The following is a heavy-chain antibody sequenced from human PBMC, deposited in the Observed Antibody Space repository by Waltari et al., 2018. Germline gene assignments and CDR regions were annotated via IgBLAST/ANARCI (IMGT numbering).Heavy chain of an antibody. CDR3: ARRYYYGQVYFDL. V-gene: IGHV4-59*01. Sequence: QVQLQESGPGLVKPSETLSLTCTVSSGSILTAYCTWLRQPPGKGLEWIGYIHYSGSNDYNPSLKSRVTFSVDTSKNQFSLKLNSVTAADTAVYYCARRYYYGQVYFDLWGRGTLVTVSS. J-gene: IGHJ2*01. CDR1: SGSILTAY. D-gene: IGHD3-10*01. CDR2: IHYSGSN.